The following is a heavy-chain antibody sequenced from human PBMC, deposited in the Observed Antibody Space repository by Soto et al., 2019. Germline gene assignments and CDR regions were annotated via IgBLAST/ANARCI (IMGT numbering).Heavy chain of an antibody. J-gene: IGHJ2*01. CDR2: IYYSGST. Sequence: SETLSLTCTVSGGSISSYYWSWIRQPPGKGLEWIGYIYYSGSTNYNPSLKSRVTISVDTSKNQFSLQLSSVTAADTAVYYCARRSSSSSWYWYFDLWGRGTLVTVSS. D-gene: IGHD6-13*01. CDR1: GGSISSYY. CDR3: ARRSSSSSWYWYFDL. V-gene: IGHV4-59*08.